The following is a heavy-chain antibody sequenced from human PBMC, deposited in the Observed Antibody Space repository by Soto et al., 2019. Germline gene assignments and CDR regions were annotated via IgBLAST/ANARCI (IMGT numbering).Heavy chain of an antibody. J-gene: IGHJ6*02. V-gene: IGHV3-33*01. Sequence: QVQLVESGGGVVQPGRSLRLSCAASGFTFSSYGMHWVRQAPGKGLEWVAVIWYDGSNKYNADSVKGRFTISRDNSKNTLYLQMNSLRAEDTAVYYCARETTRYYYGMDVWGQGTTVTVSS. CDR2: IWYDGSNK. D-gene: IGHD4-17*01. CDR3: ARETTRYYYGMDV. CDR1: GFTFSSYG.